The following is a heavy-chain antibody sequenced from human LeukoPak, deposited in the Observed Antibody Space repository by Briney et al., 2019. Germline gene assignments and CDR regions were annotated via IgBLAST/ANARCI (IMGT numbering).Heavy chain of an antibody. V-gene: IGHV3-23*01. J-gene: IGHJ4*02. CDR1: GFTFCGYA. Sequence: GGSLRLSCAASGFTFCGYAISWVRQAPGEGQERVSAISVSGGSTFYADSVKGRFTISRDNSKNTLYLQMNSLRAEYTAVYYCARASGSGRDLDYWGQGTLVTVSS. D-gene: IGHD6-19*01. CDR3: ARASGSGRDLDY. CDR2: ISVSGGST.